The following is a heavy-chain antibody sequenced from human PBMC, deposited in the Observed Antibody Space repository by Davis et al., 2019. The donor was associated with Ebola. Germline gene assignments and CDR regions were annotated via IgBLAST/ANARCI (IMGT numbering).Heavy chain of an antibody. Sequence: AASVKVSCKASGGTFSSYAISWVRQAPGQGLEWMGGIIPIFGIVNYAQKLQGRVTMTTDTSTSTAYMELRSLRSDDTAVYYCARGRLELPRYWGQGTLVTVSS. CDR3: ARGRLELPRY. CDR2: IIPIFGIV. CDR1: GGTFSSYA. D-gene: IGHD1-7*01. J-gene: IGHJ4*02. V-gene: IGHV1-69*10.